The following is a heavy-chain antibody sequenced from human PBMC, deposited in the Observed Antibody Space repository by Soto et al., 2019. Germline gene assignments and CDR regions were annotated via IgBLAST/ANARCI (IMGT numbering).Heavy chain of an antibody. Sequence: ASETLSLTCTVSGGSISSGGYYWSWIRQHPGKGLEWIGYIYYSGSTYYNPSLKSRVTISVDTSKNQFSLKLSSVTAADTAVYYCARDCSGGSCYGHDAFDIWGQGTMVTVSS. V-gene: IGHV4-31*03. J-gene: IGHJ3*02. D-gene: IGHD2-15*01. CDR3: ARDCSGGSCYGHDAFDI. CDR1: GGSISSGGYY. CDR2: IYYSGST.